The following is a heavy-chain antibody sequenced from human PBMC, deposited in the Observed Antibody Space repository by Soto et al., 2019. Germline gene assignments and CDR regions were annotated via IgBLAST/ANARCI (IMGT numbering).Heavy chain of an antibody. V-gene: IGHV5-51*01. D-gene: IGHD4-17*01. CDR3: ASSKDYGDYVGYFDY. CDR2: IYPGDSDT. Sequence: ESLKISCKGSGYSFTSYWIGWVRQMPGKGLEWMGIIYPGDSDTRYSPSFQGQVTISADKSISTACLQWSSLKASDTAMYYCASSKDYGDYVGYFDYWGQGTLVTVSS. CDR1: GYSFTSYW. J-gene: IGHJ4*02.